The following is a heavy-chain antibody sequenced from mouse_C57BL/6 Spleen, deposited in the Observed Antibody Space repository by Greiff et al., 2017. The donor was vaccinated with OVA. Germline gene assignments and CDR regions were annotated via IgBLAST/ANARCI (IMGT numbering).Heavy chain of an antibody. Sequence: QAHVKQPGAELVKPGASVKLSCKASGYTFTSYWMHWVKQRPGQGLEWIGMIHPNSGSTNYNEKFKSKATLTVDKSSSTAYMQLSSLTSEDSAVYDCARSEKYYGSSSYYYAMDYWGQGTSVTVSS. CDR2: IHPNSGST. CDR3: ARSEKYYGSSSYYYAMDY. CDR1: GYTFTSYW. J-gene: IGHJ4*01. D-gene: IGHD1-1*01. V-gene: IGHV1-64*01.